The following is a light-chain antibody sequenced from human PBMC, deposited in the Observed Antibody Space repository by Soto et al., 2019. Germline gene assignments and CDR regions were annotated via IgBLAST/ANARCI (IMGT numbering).Light chain of an antibody. Sequence: EIVMTQSQATLSWSPGERATPSCRASQSVSSNLAWYQQKPGQAPRLLIYGASTRATGIPARFSGSGSGTEFTLTISSLQSEDFAVYYCQQYNNWPPYTFGQGTKLEIK. J-gene: IGKJ2*01. CDR2: GAS. CDR1: QSVSSN. CDR3: QQYNNWPPYT. V-gene: IGKV3-15*01.